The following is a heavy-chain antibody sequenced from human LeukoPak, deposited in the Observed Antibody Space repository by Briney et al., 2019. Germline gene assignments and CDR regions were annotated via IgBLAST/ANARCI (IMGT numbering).Heavy chain of an antibody. Sequence: PSETLSLTCTVSGGSISNSYYYWGWIRQPPGKGLEWVSRINSDGDSTTYADSVKGRFTISRDNAKSTVYLQMNSLRAEDTAVYYCARSYGMDVWGQGTTVTVSS. CDR3: ARSYGMDV. J-gene: IGHJ6*02. CDR1: GGSISNSYYY. V-gene: IGHV3-74*01. CDR2: INSDGDST.